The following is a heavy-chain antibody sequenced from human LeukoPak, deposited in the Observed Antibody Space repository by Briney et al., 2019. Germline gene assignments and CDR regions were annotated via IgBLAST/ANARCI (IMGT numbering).Heavy chain of an antibody. J-gene: IGHJ4*02. CDR3: ATTYYYGSGSYYSVDY. Sequence: PSETLSLTCAVYGGSFSGYYWSWIRQPPGKGLEWIGEINHSGSTNYNPSLKSRVTISVDTSKNQFSLKLSSVTAADTAVYYCATTYYYGSGSYYSVDYWGQGTLVTVSS. V-gene: IGHV4-34*01. D-gene: IGHD3-10*01. CDR1: GGSFSGYY. CDR2: INHSGST.